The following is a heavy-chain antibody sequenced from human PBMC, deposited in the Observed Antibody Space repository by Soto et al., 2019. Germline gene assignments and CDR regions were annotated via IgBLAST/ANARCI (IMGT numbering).Heavy chain of an antibody. J-gene: IGHJ4*02. V-gene: IGHV3-23*01. D-gene: IGHD3-9*01. CDR3: AKDFEYDILTGFFDY. CDR1: GFTFSSYA. CDR2: ISGSGGST. Sequence: GGSLRLSCAASGFTFSSYAMSWVRQAPGKGLEWFSAISGSGGSTYYADSVKGRFTISRDNSKNTLYLQMNSLRAEDTAVYYCAKDFEYDILTGFFDYWGQGTLVTVSS.